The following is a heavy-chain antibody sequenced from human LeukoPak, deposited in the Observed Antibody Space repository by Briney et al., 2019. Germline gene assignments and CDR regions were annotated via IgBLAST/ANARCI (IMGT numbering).Heavy chain of an antibody. V-gene: IGHV3-23*01. Sequence: GGSLRLSCTASRFTFSTYAMSWVRQAPGKGLEWVSSISGSGDTTYYTGSVKGRFTISRDNSKNALYLQMSSLRAEDTAVYYCAKSQRNDQQVVQRVDYWGQGTLVTVSS. D-gene: IGHD2-2*01. CDR1: RFTFSTYA. CDR3: AKSQRNDQQVVQRVDY. J-gene: IGHJ4*02. CDR2: ISGSGDTT.